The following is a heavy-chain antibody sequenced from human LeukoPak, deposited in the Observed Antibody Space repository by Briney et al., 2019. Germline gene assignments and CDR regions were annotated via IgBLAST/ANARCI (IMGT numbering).Heavy chain of an antibody. CDR3: ARGRDGAGYGGLTYYFDY. CDR1: GGSISSGGYS. V-gene: IGHV4-30-2*01. Sequence: PSETLSLTCAVSGGSISSGGYSWSWIRQPPGKGLEWIGYIYHSGSTYYNPSLKSRVTISVDRSKNQFSLKLSSVTAADTAVYYCARGRDGAGYGGLTYYFDYWGQGTLVTVSS. D-gene: IGHD3-16*01. J-gene: IGHJ4*02. CDR2: IYHSGST.